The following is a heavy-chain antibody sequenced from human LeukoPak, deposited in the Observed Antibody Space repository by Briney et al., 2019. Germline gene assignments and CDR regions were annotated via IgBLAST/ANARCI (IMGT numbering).Heavy chain of an antibody. D-gene: IGHD3-16*02. CDR1: GGSISSYY. V-gene: IGHV4-59*01. J-gene: IGHJ4*02. CDR2: ICYSGST. Sequence: SETLSLTCTVSGGSISSYYWSWLRQAPGKGLEWIGYICYSGSTNYNASLTSRLTISVDTSKNPFSLKLSSVTAADTAVYYCARVTGLSSFFAYWGQGTLVTVSS. CDR3: ARVTGLSSFFAY.